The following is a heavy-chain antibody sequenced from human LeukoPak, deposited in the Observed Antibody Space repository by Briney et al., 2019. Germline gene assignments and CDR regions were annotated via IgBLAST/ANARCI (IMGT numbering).Heavy chain of an antibody. V-gene: IGHV4-34*01. D-gene: IGHD6-19*01. Sequence: SETLSLTCAVYGGSFSGYYWSWIRQPPGKGREWIGEINHSGSTNYNPSLKSRVTISVDTSKNQFSLKLSSVTAADTAVYYCARKVAGYFDYWGQGTLVTVSS. CDR1: GGSFSGYY. J-gene: IGHJ4*02. CDR3: ARKVAGYFDY. CDR2: INHSGST.